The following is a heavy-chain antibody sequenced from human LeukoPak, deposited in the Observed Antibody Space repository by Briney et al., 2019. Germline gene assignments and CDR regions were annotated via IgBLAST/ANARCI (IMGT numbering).Heavy chain of an antibody. D-gene: IGHD5-18*01. CDR1: GFTFSSYA. CDR3: AKDKSAYTAMACFDY. CDR2: ISGRGGST. V-gene: IGHV3-23*01. J-gene: IGHJ4*02. Sequence: GGSLRLSCAASGFTFSSYAMSRVRQAPGKGLEWVSAISGRGGSTYYADSVKGRFTISRDNSKNTLYLQMNSLRAEDTAVYYCAKDKSAYTAMACFDYWGQGTLVTVSS.